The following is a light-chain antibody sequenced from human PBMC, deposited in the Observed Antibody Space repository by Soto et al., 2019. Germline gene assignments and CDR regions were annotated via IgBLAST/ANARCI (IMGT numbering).Light chain of an antibody. Sequence: HSALTQPTSVSGSPAQSITISCTGTISDVGGYNYVSWYQQHPGKATKLMISEVSNRPSGVSNRFYGPKSGNTASLTISGLQAEDEADYYCSSYTSSSTLYVFGTGTKITV. V-gene: IGLV2-14*01. CDR3: SSYTSSSTLYV. CDR1: ISDVGGYNY. J-gene: IGLJ1*01. CDR2: EVS.